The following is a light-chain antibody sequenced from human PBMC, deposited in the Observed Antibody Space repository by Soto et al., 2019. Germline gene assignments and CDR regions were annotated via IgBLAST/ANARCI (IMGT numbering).Light chain of an antibody. CDR1: QSVSRSF. Sequence: EIVLTQSPGTLSLSPGEVVTLSCRASQSVSRSFLAWYQQKHGQPPRLLIYHASSRATGIPDRFSGSGSGTDFTLTISRLEPEELAVYYCRQYGSSPQTFGQGTKLEI. CDR3: RQYGSSPQT. V-gene: IGKV3-20*01. J-gene: IGKJ2*01. CDR2: HAS.